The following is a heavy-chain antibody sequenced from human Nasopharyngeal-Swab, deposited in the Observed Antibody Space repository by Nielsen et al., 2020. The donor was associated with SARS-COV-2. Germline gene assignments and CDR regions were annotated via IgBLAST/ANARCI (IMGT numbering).Heavy chain of an antibody. Sequence: ASVKVSCKTSGYTFTRYGISWVRQAPGQGLEWMGWINAGNGNTKYSQMFQGRVTITRDTSASTAYMDLSSLRSEDTAVYYCARGRQYYDSSAYYSGHDAFDIWGQGTKLTVSS. D-gene: IGHD3-22*01. CDR1: GYTFTRYG. V-gene: IGHV1-3*01. J-gene: IGHJ3*02. CDR3: ARGRQYYDSSAYYSGHDAFDI. CDR2: INAGNGNT.